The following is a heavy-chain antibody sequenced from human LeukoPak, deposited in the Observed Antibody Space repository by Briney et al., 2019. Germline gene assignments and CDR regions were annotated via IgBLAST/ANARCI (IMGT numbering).Heavy chain of an antibody. D-gene: IGHD3-10*01. Sequence: GGSLRLSCAASGFTFSSYSMNWVSQAPGKGLEWVSYISSSSSTIYYADSVKGRFTISRDNAENSLYLQMNSLRAEDTAVYYCARDSLRVWSGETYGMDVWGQGTTVTVSS. CDR3: ARDSLRVWSGETYGMDV. CDR1: GFTFSSYS. CDR2: ISSSSSTI. V-gene: IGHV3-48*01. J-gene: IGHJ6*02.